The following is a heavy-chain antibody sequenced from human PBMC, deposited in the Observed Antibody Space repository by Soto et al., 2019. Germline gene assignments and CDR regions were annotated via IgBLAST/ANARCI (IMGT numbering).Heavy chain of an antibody. J-gene: IGHJ6*02. CDR3: ATQFHHCGGDCYRGPYFGMDV. D-gene: IGHD2-21*02. CDR2: INPNSGGT. V-gene: IGHV1-2*02. CDR1: GYTFTGYY. Sequence: GASVKVSCKASGYTFTGYYMNWVRQAPGQGLEWMGWINPNSGGTNYAQKFQGRVTMTRDTSISTAYMELSKLISDDTAVYYCATQFHHCGGDCYRGPYFGMDVWGQGTTVTVSS.